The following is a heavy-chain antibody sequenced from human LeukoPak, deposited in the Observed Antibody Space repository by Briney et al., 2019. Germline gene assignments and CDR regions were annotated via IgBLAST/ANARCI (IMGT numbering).Heavy chain of an antibody. Sequence: SETLSLTCTLSRGSTSSDYWSCIRQPPGERLEWIGRIYTSGSTNYTPSLKSRVTISVDTSKNQFSLKLSSVTAADTAVYYCARAYSSSFAPVDYWGQGTLVTVSS. V-gene: IGHV4-4*07. CDR2: IYTSGST. J-gene: IGHJ4*02. CDR1: RGSTSSDY. D-gene: IGHD6-6*01. CDR3: ARAYSSSFAPVDY.